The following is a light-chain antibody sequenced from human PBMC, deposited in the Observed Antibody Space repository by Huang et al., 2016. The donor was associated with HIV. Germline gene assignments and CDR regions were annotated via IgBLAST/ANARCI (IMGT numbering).Light chain of an antibody. Sequence: EIVMTQSPATLSVSPGERATLFCRASQSIGRNLAWYQQKPGQSPRLLIYGASARDTCIPARFSGVESGTEFTLTIDGLQSEDSAVYYCQQYRNWPRTFGQGTKVEI. V-gene: IGKV3-15*01. CDR3: QQYRNWPRT. CDR2: GAS. CDR1: QSIGRN. J-gene: IGKJ1*01.